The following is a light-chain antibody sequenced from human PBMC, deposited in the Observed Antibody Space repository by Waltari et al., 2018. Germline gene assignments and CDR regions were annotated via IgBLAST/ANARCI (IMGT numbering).Light chain of an antibody. J-gene: IGLJ2*01. CDR2: EAT. CDR1: RSDIGAYNF. Sequence: QSVLTQPASVSGSPGQSITISCTGTRSDIGAYNFCCWFQQLPGQAPRLLISEATKRPSGVSYRFSGSKSGNTASLSISDLQAEDEADYYCCSYVGGSRVLFGGGTKLTV. CDR3: CSYVGGSRVL. V-gene: IGLV2-23*01.